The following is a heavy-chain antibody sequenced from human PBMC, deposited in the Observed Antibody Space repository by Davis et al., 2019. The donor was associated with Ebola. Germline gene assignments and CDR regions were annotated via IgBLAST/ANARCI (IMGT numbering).Heavy chain of an antibody. CDR2: INPSGGST. Sequence: ASVKVSCKASGYTFTSYYMHWVRQAPGQGLEWMGIINPSGGSTSYAQKFQGRVTMTRDTSTSTVYMELSSLRSDDTAVYYCARARSITMIVVVTNDAFDIWGQGTMVTVSS. CDR1: GYTFTSYY. D-gene: IGHD3-22*01. J-gene: IGHJ3*02. CDR3: ARARSITMIVVVTNDAFDI. V-gene: IGHV1-46*01.